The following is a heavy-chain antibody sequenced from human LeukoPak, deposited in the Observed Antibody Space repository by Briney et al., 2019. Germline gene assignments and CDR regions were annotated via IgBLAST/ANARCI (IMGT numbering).Heavy chain of an antibody. D-gene: IGHD1-26*01. CDR1: GFTFSSYS. V-gene: IGHV3-48*04. CDR2: ISSSSSTI. J-gene: IGHJ4*02. CDR3: ARDRGGSYSAIDY. Sequence: GGSLRLSCAASGFTFSSYSMNWVRQAPGKGLEWVSFISSSSSTIYYADSLKGRFTISRDNAKNLLYLQMSSLRSEDTAVYYCARDRGGSYSAIDYWGQGTLVTVSS.